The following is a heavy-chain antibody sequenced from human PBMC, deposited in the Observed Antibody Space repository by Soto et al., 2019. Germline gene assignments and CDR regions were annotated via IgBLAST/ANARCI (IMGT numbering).Heavy chain of an antibody. Sequence: QVQLVQSGPELKNPGASVKVACKASGFTFTSYGFSWVRQAPGQGLEWMGWVNAFNGKRNYAHNLQGRVTMTTDTSTSTAYMELRRLRSDDTAFYYCARDDDFGGGSLLHWGQGTLITVTS. D-gene: IGHD3-3*01. V-gene: IGHV1-18*01. CDR2: VNAFNGKR. J-gene: IGHJ4*02. CDR3: ARDDDFGGGSLLH. CDR1: GFTFTSYG.